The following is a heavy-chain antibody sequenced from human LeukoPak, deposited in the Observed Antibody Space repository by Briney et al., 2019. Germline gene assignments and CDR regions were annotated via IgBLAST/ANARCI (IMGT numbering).Heavy chain of an antibody. J-gene: IGHJ4*02. CDR3: AKNSGRNSCDY. CDR2: ISGSGGST. D-gene: IGHD1-26*01. CDR1: GFTFSNYA. V-gene: IGHV3-23*01. Sequence: GGSLRLSCAASGFTFSNYAMSWVRQAPGKGLEWVSGISGSGGSTYYADYVKGRFTMSRDNSKNTLYLQMNSLRAEDTAMYYCAKNSGRNSCDYWGQGTLVTVS.